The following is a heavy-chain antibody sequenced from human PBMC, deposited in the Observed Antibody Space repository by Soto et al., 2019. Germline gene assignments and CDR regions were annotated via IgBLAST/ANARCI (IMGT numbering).Heavy chain of an antibody. J-gene: IGHJ5*02. CDR3: ATAPRDYYDSSGYYPNWFDP. Sequence: GESLKISCKGSGYSFTSYRISWVRQMPGKGLEWMGRTDPSDSYTNYSPSFQGHVTISADKSISTAYLQWSSLKASDTAMYYCATAPRDYYDSSGYYPNWFDPWGQGTLVTVSS. V-gene: IGHV5-10-1*01. CDR2: TDPSDSYT. CDR1: GYSFTSYR. D-gene: IGHD3-22*01.